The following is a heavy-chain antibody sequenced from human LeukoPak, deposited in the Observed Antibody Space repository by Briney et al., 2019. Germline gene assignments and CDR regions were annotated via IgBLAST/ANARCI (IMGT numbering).Heavy chain of an antibody. J-gene: IGHJ4*02. CDR2: IIPIFGTA. V-gene: IGHV1-69*05. Sequence: SVKVSCKASGGTFSSYAVSWVRQAPGQGLEWMGGIIPIFGTANYAQKFQGRVTITTDESTSTAYMELSSLRSEDTAVYYCASHHLVGGATAYFDYWGQGTLVTVSS. CDR3: ASHHLVGGATAYFDY. D-gene: IGHD1-26*01. CDR1: GGTFSSYA.